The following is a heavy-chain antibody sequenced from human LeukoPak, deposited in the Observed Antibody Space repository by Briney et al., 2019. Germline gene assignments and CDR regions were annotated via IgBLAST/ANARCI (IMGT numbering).Heavy chain of an antibody. V-gene: IGHV3-43*02. CDR1: GLPIADFA. J-gene: IGHJ4*02. Sequence: PGGSLRLSCVASGLPIADFAMHWVRQAPGKGLEWVSLISGDGVSTFYADSVKGRFSISRDNSKNSLSLEMNSLRTADTAMYYCARESGKFDYWGQGTLVAVSS. CDR3: ARESGKFDY. CDR2: ISGDGVST.